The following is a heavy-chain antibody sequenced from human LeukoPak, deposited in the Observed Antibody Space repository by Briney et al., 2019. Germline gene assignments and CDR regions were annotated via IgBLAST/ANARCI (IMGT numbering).Heavy chain of an antibody. D-gene: IGHD2-21*02. CDR2: ISGNSGNK. V-gene: IGHV3-23*01. CDR1: EFTFSSYA. Sequence: GGSLRLSCVGFEFTFSSYAMGWVRQAPGKGLEWVSVISGNSGNKYYADFVKGRFTISRDNSKNTLYLQMNSLRAEDTAVYYCAKDLVGTGAFDIWGQGTLVTVSS. J-gene: IGHJ4*02. CDR3: AKDLVGTGAFDI.